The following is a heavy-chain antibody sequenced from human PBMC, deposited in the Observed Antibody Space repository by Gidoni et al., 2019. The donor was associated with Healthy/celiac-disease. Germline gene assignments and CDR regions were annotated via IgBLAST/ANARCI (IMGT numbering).Heavy chain of an antibody. V-gene: IGHV4-39*01. CDR3: ARREGVSAMVTSFDY. J-gene: IGHJ4*02. D-gene: IGHD5-18*01. Sequence: QLQRQESGPGLVKPSETLSLTSTVAGGSSSSSSYYWGWIRQPPGKGLEWIGMIYYSGSTYHTPSLKSRVPISVDTSKNPFSLKLSSVTAADTAVYYCARREGVSAMVTSFDYWGQGTLVTVSS. CDR2: IYYSGST. CDR1: GGSSSSSSYY.